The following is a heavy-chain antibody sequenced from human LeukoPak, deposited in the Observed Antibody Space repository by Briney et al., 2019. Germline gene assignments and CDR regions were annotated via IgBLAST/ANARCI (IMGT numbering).Heavy chain of an antibody. D-gene: IGHD3-22*01. CDR2: IIPIFGTA. CDR3: ARDRYYYDSSGHTGHWFDP. V-gene: IGHV1-69*05. J-gene: IGHJ5*02. Sequence: SVKVSCKAAGGTFSSYAISWVRQAPGQGLEWMGGIIPIFGTANYAQKFQGRGTITTDESTSTAYMELSSLRSEDTAVYYCARDRYYYDSSGHTGHWFDPWGQGTLVTVSS. CDR1: GGTFSSYA.